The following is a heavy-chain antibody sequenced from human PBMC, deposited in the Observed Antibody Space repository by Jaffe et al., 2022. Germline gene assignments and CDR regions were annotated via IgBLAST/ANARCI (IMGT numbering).Heavy chain of an antibody. V-gene: IGHV3-23*01. CDR2: ISGSGGST. Sequence: EVQLLESGGGLVQPGGSLRLSCAASGFTFSSYAMSWVRQAPGKGLEWVSAISGSGGSTYYADSVKGRFTISRDNSKNTLYLQMNSLRAEDTAVYYCAKTSATKDILTGYWRRGFDYWGQGTLVTVSS. CDR3: AKTSATKDILTGYWRRGFDY. CDR1: GFTFSSYA. D-gene: IGHD3-9*01. J-gene: IGHJ4*02.